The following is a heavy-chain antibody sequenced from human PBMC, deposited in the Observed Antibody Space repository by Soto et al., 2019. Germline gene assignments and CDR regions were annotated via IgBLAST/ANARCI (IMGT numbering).Heavy chain of an antibody. V-gene: IGHV4-59*01. CDR2: ISYSGST. J-gene: IGHJ4*02. CDR1: GASISTYY. D-gene: IGHD2-15*01. CDR3: ARDLGGWPDY. Sequence: PSETLSLTCTVSGASISTYYWSWIRQPPGKGLEWIGYISYSGSTNYNPSLKSRVTISFDASKNEISLQVRSATAADAAVYYCARDLGGWPDYWGQGTLVTVSS.